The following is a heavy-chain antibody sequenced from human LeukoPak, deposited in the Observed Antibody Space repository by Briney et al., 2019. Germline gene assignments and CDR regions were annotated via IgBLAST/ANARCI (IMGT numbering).Heavy chain of an antibody. J-gene: IGHJ4*02. V-gene: IGHV3-23*01. D-gene: IGHD3-9*01. CDR1: GFTFSNYA. Sequence: GGSLRLSCAASGFTFSNYAMSWVRQAPGKGLEWVSAITGSGGSTYYADSVKGRFTIFRDNSKNTLYLQMNSLRAEDTAVYYCAKWGDYDVLTGYYDPDYWGQGTLVTVSS. CDR3: AKWGDYDVLTGYYDPDY. CDR2: ITGSGGST.